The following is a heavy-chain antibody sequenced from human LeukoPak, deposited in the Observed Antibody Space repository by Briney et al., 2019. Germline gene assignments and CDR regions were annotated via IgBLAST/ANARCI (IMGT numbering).Heavy chain of an antibody. J-gene: IGHJ4*02. D-gene: IGHD5-18*01. CDR3: ARRGYIYGHGYFDY. Sequence: GESLKISCKGSGYSFTSYWIGWVRQMPGKGLEWMGIIYPGDSDTRYSPSFQGQVTISAEKSISNASLQWSSLKASDTAMYYCARRGYIYGHGYFDYWGQGTLVTVSS. CDR1: GYSFTSYW. V-gene: IGHV5-51*01. CDR2: IYPGDSDT.